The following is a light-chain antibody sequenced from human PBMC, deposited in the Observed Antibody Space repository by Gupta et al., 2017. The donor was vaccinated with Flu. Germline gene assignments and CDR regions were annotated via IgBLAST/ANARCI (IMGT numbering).Light chain of an antibody. J-gene: IGLJ2*01. CDR2: EDD. CDR3: QSYDSVIRDVV. V-gene: IGLV6-57*01. CDR1: SGSIATTY. Sequence: NFMLTQPHSVSESPGKTVTISCTRSSGSIATTYVQWYQQRPGSSPNTVIFEDDRRPSGVPDRFSGSIDSSSNSASLTISGLKTEDEADYFCQSYDSVIRDVVFGGGTKLTVL.